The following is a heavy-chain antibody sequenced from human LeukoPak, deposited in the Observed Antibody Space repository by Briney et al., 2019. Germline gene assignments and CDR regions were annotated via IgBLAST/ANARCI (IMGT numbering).Heavy chain of an antibody. CDR2: IIPIFGTA. CDR3: ARDDYGDFDFDY. J-gene: IGHJ4*02. Sequence: SVKVSCKASGGTFSSYAISWVRQTPGQGLEWMGRIIPIFGTANYAQKFQGRVTITTDESTSTAYMELSSLRSEGTAVYYCARDDYGDFDFDYWGQGTLVTVSS. CDR1: GGTFSSYA. D-gene: IGHD4-17*01. V-gene: IGHV1-69*05.